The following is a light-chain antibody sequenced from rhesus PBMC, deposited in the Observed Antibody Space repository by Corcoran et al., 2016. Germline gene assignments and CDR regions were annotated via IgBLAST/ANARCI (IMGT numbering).Light chain of an antibody. J-gene: IGKJ3*01. V-gene: IGKV3-24*03. CDR3: LQSSYWPFT. CDR1: QRVRSY. CDR2: GAS. Sequence: EIVMTQSPATLALSPGERATLSCRASQRVRSYLAGYQQKPGQAPRLLGYGASSRATDIPDRFSGSGSWTEFTLTICSLEPGDVGVYFCLQSSYWPFTFGPGTKLDIK.